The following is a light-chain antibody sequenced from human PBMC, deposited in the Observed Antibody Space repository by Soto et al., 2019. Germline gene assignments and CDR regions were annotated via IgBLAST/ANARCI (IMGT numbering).Light chain of an antibody. CDR2: EVT. V-gene: IGLV2-14*01. CDR3: SSYTSSTTRV. J-gene: IGLJ1*01. Sequence: QSVLTQPASVSGSPAQPITISCTGISSDVGGYDYVSWYQQHPGKAPKLMIYEVTNRASGVSNRFSGSKSGNTASLTISGLQSEDETDYYCSSYTSSTTRVFGTGTKVTVL. CDR1: SSDVGGYDY.